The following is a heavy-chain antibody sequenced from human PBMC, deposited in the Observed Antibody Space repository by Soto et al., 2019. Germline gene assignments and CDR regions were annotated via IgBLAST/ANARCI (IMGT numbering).Heavy chain of an antibody. CDR3: ARDYYDSSGYYGTYGY. Sequence: PSETLSLTCTVSGGSISSYYWSWIRQPPGKGLEWIGYIYYSGSTNYNPSLKSRVTISVDTSKNQFSLKLSSVTAADTAVYYCARDYYDSSGYYGTYGYWGQGTLVTVS. CDR1: GGSISSYY. J-gene: IGHJ4*02. V-gene: IGHV4-59*01. D-gene: IGHD3-22*01. CDR2: IYYSGST.